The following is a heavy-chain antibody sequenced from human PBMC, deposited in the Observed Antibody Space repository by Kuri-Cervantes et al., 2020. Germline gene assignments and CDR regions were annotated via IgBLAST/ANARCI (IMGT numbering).Heavy chain of an antibody. J-gene: IGHJ4*02. D-gene: IGHD1-26*01. CDR3: ARGPRFRVGAIN. CDR2: ISYDGSNK. CDR1: GFTFSSYG. V-gene: IGHV3-30*03. Sequence: LSLTCAASGFTFSSYGMHWVRQAPGKGLEWVAVISYDGSNKYYADSVKGRFTISRDNSKNTLYLQMNSLRAEDTAVYYCARGPRFRVGAINWGQGTLVTVSS.